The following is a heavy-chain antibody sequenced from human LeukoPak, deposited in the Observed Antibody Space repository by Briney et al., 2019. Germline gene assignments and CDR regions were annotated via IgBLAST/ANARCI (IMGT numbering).Heavy chain of an antibody. Sequence: KPSQTLSLTCTVSGGSISSGGYYWSWIRQHPGKGLEWIGYIYYSGSTYYNPSLKSRVTISVDTSKNQFSLKLSSVTAADTDVYYRARIERFWFDPWGQGTLVTVSS. D-gene: IGHD6-25*01. CDR1: GGSISSGGYY. V-gene: IGHV4-31*03. J-gene: IGHJ5*02. CDR3: ARIERFWFDP. CDR2: IYYSGST.